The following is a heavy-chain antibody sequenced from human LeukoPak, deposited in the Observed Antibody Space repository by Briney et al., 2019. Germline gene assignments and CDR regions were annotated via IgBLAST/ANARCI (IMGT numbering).Heavy chain of an antibody. Sequence: SGGSLRLSCAASGFTFSSYSMNWVRQAPGKGLEWVSSISSSSSYIYYADSVKGRFTISRDNAKNSLYLQMNSLRAEDTAVYYCARVHHSWGGDYYYMDVWGKGTTVTISS. CDR1: GFTFSSYS. D-gene: IGHD3-16*01. J-gene: IGHJ6*03. CDR3: ARVHHSWGGDYYYMDV. V-gene: IGHV3-21*01. CDR2: ISSSSSYI.